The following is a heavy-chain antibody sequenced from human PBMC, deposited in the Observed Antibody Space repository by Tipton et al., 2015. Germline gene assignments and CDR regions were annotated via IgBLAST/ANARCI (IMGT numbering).Heavy chain of an antibody. CDR1: GGSVSSSSYY. Sequence: TLSLTCAVSGGSVSSSSYYWGWIRRPPGKGLEWIGTIYYTGSTSYNPSLKSRVTISVDTSKNQFSLKLSSVTAADTAVYYCADPLYCSGGGCYPSVYWGQGTLVTVSS. D-gene: IGHD2-15*01. J-gene: IGHJ4*02. CDR3: ADPLYCSGGGCYPSVY. CDR2: IYYTGST. V-gene: IGHV4-39*01.